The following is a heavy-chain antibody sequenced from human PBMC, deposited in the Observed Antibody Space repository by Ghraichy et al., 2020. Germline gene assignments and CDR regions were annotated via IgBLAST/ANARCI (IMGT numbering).Heavy chain of an antibody. J-gene: IGHJ4*02. CDR3: AAFYADRTRDY. CDR1: GFTFSSYA. Sequence: GGSLRLSCAASGFTFSSYAMSWVRQAPGKGLEWVSAISGSGGSTYYADSVKGRFTISRDNSKNTLYLHMNSLRAEDTAVYYCAAFYADRTRDYWGQGTLVTVSS. D-gene: IGHD4-17*01. CDR2: ISGSGGST. V-gene: IGHV3-23*01.